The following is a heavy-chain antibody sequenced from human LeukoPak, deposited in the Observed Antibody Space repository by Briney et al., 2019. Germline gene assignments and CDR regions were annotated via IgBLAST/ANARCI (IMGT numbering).Heavy chain of an antibody. V-gene: IGHV3-30*18. Sequence: GRSLRLSCAASGFTFSSYGMHWVRQAPGKGLEWVALILYDESSKYYADSVKGRFTISRDNSKNTLYLQVNSLRAEDTAVYYCAKEDVSGWYGIGYWGQGTLLTVSS. CDR2: ILYDESSK. D-gene: IGHD6-19*01. CDR1: GFTFSSYG. J-gene: IGHJ4*02. CDR3: AKEDVSGWYGIGY.